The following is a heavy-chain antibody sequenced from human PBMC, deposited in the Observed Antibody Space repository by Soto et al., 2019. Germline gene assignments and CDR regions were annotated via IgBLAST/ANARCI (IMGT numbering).Heavy chain of an antibody. CDR2: IVPIFGTT. V-gene: IGHV1-69*12. Sequence: QVQLVQSGAEVKKPGSSVKVSCKVSGGTFSNYAIDWVRLAPGHGLEWMGGIVPIFGTTYYTQKFQGRATIIAEDSKNTAYLEKSSLRSEDTAIYFCARVEAVAGLYNFHGLDVWGQGAAVTVSS. CDR1: GGTFSNYA. J-gene: IGHJ6*02. CDR3: ARVEAVAGLYNFHGLDV. D-gene: IGHD6-19*01.